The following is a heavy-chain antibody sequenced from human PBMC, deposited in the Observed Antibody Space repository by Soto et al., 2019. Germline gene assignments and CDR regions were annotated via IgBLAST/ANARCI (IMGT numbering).Heavy chain of an antibody. CDR2: IYSRGTT. CDR3: ATGRISRGLDV. Sequence: SETLSLTCSVSGGTISSYYWSWIRQPPGMGLEWIGYIYSRGTTSYNPSLKSRATILVDTSKNQFSLRLTSVTATDTAVYYCATGRISRGLDVWGQGTTVTVSS. CDR1: GGTISSYY. J-gene: IGHJ6*02. V-gene: IGHV4-59*12.